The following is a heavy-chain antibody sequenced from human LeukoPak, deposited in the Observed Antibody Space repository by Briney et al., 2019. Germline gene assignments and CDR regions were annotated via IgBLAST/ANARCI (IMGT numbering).Heavy chain of an antibody. V-gene: IGHV3-9*03. CDR2: ISWNSGSI. J-gene: IGHJ4*02. CDR1: GFTFDDYA. Sequence: PGGSLRLSCAASGFTFDDYAMHWVRQAPGKGLEWVSGISWNSGSIGYADSVKGRFTISRDNAKNSLYLQMNSLRAEDMALYYCAKDNRHESSLLDYWGQGTLVTVSS. CDR3: AKDNRHESSLLDY.